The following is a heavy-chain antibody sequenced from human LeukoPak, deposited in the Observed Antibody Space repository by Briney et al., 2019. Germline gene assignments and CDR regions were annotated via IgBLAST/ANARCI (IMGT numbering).Heavy chain of an antibody. Sequence: GESLKISCKGSGYSFTSYWIGWVRQMPGKGLEWMGIIYPGDSDTRYSPSFQGQVTISADKSISTAYLQWSSLKASDTATYYCASQGRYDSSGYYFADYWGQGTLVTVSS. D-gene: IGHD3-22*01. CDR2: IYPGDSDT. CDR3: ASQGRYDSSGYYFADY. CDR1: GYSFTSYW. V-gene: IGHV5-51*01. J-gene: IGHJ4*02.